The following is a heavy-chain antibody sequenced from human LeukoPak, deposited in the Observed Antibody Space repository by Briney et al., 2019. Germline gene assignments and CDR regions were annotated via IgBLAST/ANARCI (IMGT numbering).Heavy chain of an antibody. J-gene: IGHJ5*02. CDR1: GYTFTNYA. CDR3: ARVRKIFGVVINNPHNWFDP. Sequence: ASVKVSCKASGYTFTNYAMNWVRQAPGQGLEWMGWINTNTGNPTYAQGFTGRFVFSLDTSVSTAYLQISSPKAEDTAVYYCARVRKIFGVVINNPHNWFDPWGQGALVTVSS. D-gene: IGHD3-3*01. V-gene: IGHV7-4-1*02. CDR2: INTNTGNP.